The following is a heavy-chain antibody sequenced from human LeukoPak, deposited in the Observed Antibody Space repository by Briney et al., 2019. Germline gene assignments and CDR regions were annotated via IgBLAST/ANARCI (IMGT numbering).Heavy chain of an antibody. CDR3: ARGIDTMVRGTYYYYYYMDV. CDR2: IYTSGGT. J-gene: IGHJ6*03. D-gene: IGHD3-10*01. V-gene: IGHV4-4*07. CDR1: GGSISSYY. Sequence: EPSETLSLTCTVSGGSISSYYWSWIRQPAGKGLEWIGRIYTSGGTNYNPSLKNRVTVSVDTSKNQFSLKLTSVTAADTAVYYCARGIDTMVRGTYYYYYYMDVWGKGTTVTVSS.